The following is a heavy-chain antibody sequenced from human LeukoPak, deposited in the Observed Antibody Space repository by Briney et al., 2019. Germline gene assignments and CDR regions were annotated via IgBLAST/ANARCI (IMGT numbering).Heavy chain of an antibody. CDR2: IYNDGSRT. CDR3: ARDRSEVYCGGDCYPGDAFDI. D-gene: IGHD2-21*02. J-gene: IGHJ3*02. CDR1: GFTVTSNY. Sequence: GGSLRLSCAASGFTVTSNYMSWVRQAPGKGLEWVSLIYNDGSRTYYADSVKGRFTISRDNAKNSLYLQMNSLRVEDTSIYYCARDRSEVYCGGDCYPGDAFDIWGQGTMVTVSS. V-gene: IGHV3-53*01.